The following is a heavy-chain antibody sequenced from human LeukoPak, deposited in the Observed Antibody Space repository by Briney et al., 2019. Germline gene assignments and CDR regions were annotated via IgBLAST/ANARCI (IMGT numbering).Heavy chain of an antibody. V-gene: IGHV3-73*01. CDR1: GFIFSGSA. D-gene: IGHD3-22*01. Sequence: GGSLRLACALSGFIFSGSAMRCVRQAAGGGLGWIGCITNKADSYPTPYAASVKSRFTTSTDDSKPTAYLQVNSLKTEDTAVYYCSLLALDFYDSSGSRGGNSLDIWGQGTMVTVSS. J-gene: IGHJ3*02. CDR2: ITNKADSYPT. CDR3: SLLALDFYDSSGSRGGNSLDI.